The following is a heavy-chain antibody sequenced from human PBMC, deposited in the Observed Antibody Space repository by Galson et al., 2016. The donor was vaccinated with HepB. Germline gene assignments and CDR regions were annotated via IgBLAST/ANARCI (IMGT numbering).Heavy chain of an antibody. CDR3: ARDLDTAMNTDGRTDY. D-gene: IGHD5-18*01. J-gene: IGHJ4*02. CDR2: INPIFGAI. V-gene: IGHV1-69*13. Sequence: SVKVSCKASGGTFNSYAFSWVRQAPGQGLEWMGGINPIFGAINYAQKFQGRVTITADESRSTAYMELSSLRSDDTAVYYCARDLDTAMNTDGRTDYWGQGTLVTVSS. CDR1: GGTFNSYA.